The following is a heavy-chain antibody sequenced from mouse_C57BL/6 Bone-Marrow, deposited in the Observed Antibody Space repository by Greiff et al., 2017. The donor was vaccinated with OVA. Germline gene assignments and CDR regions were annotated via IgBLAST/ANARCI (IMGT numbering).Heavy chain of an antibody. CDR1: GYTFTSYW. D-gene: IGHD3-2*02. J-gene: IGHJ2*01. Sequence: QVQLQQPGAELVKPGASVKMSCKASGYTFTSYWITWVKQRPGQGLEWIGDIYPGSGSTNYNEKFKSQATLTVDTSSSTAYMQLSSLTSEDSAVYYCAIRQLRLRDYFDYWGQGTTLTVSS. CDR3: AIRQLRLRDYFDY. V-gene: IGHV1-55*01. CDR2: IYPGSGST.